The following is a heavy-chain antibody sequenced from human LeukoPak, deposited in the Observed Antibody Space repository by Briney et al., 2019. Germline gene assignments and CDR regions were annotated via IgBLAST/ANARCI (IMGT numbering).Heavy chain of an antibody. D-gene: IGHD3-9*01. CDR3: ARHPSYYDILTGYHYYYGMDV. V-gene: IGHV5-51*01. J-gene: IGHJ6*04. CDR1: GYSFTSYW. CDR2: IYPGDSDT. Sequence: GESRKISCKGSGYSFTSYWIGWVRQMPGKGLEWMGIIYPGDSDTRYSPSFQGQVTISADKSISTAYLQWSSLKASDTAMYYCARHPSYYDILTGYHYYYGMDVWGKGTTVTVSS.